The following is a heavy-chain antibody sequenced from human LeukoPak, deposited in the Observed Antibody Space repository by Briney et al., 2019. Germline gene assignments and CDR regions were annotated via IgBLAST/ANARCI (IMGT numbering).Heavy chain of an antibody. J-gene: IGHJ4*02. D-gene: IGHD3-22*01. CDR2: INHSGST. CDR3: ARLPRRYYYDSSGYPN. Sequence: SETLSLTRAVYGGSFSGYYWSWIRQPPGKGLEWVGEINHSGSTNYNPSLKSRLTISVDTSKNQFSLKLSSVTAADTAVYYCARLPRRYYYDSSGYPNWGQGTLVTVSS. V-gene: IGHV4-34*01. CDR1: GGSFSGYY.